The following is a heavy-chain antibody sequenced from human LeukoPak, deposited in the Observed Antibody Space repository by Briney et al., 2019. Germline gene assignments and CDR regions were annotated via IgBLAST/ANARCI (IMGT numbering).Heavy chain of an antibody. CDR1: GGSISSSSYY. CDR3: ARVDIVAPLVVHGYFDY. J-gene: IGHJ4*02. D-gene: IGHD5-12*01. Sequence: PSETLSLTCTVSGGSISSSSYYWGWLRQPPGKGLEWIGSIYYSGSTYYNPSLKSRVTISVDTSKNQFSLKLSSVTAADTAVYYCARVDIVAPLVVHGYFDYWGQGTLVTVSS. V-gene: IGHV4-39*07. CDR2: IYYSGST.